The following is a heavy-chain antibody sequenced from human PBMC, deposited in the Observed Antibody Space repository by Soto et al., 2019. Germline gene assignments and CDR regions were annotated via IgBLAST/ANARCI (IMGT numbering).Heavy chain of an antibody. Sequence: EVQLVESGGGLVQPGGSLSLSCAASGFTFSSYAMHWVRQAPGKGLEYVSAISSNGGSTYYANSVKGRFTISRDNSKNTLYLQMGSLRAEDMAVYYCARGPGYYFDYWGQGTLVTVSS. CDR2: ISSNGGST. CDR1: GFTFSSYA. J-gene: IGHJ4*02. V-gene: IGHV3-64*01. CDR3: ARGPGYYFDY.